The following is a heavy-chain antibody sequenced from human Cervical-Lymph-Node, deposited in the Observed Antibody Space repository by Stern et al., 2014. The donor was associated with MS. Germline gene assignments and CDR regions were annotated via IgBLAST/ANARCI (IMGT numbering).Heavy chain of an antibody. Sequence: QVTLREYGPTLVKPTQTLTLTCTCSGFSLSSRAVGVGWFRQSPGKAPEWLALIHWNDDKRYSPSLKTRLAITQDTSRNQVVLTVTNMDPVDTATYYCAHFGIGYNFFDFWGQGILVTVSS. J-gene: IGHJ4*02. CDR2: IHWNDDK. V-gene: IGHV2-5*01. CDR3: AHFGIGYNFFDF. CDR1: GFSLSSRAVG. D-gene: IGHD3-22*01.